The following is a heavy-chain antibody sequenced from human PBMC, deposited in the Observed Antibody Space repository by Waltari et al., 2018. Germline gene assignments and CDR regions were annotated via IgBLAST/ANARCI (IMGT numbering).Heavy chain of an antibody. V-gene: IGHV1-2*04. CDR2: INPNSGGT. D-gene: IGHD4-17*01. J-gene: IGHJ6*02. CDR1: GYTFTGYY. Sequence: QVQLVQSGAEVKKPGASVKVSCKASGYTFTGYYMHWVRQAPGQGLEWMGGINPNSGGTNYAQKFQGWVTMTRDTAISTAYMELSRLRSDDTAVYYCARDTVTTSHYGMDVWGQGTTVTVSS. CDR3: ARDTVTTSHYGMDV.